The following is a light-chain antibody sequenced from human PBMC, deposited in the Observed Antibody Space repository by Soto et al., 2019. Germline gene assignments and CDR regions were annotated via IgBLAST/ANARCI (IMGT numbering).Light chain of an antibody. V-gene: IGKV1-5*03. CDR3: QQSYSTPLYT. J-gene: IGKJ2*01. Sequence: DIQMTQSPSTLSGSVGDRVTITCRASQTIRSWLAWYQQKPGKAPKLLIYKASTLKSGVPSRFSGSGSGTEFTLTISSLQPEDFATYYCQQSYSTPLYTFGQGTKLEIK. CDR2: KAS. CDR1: QTIRSW.